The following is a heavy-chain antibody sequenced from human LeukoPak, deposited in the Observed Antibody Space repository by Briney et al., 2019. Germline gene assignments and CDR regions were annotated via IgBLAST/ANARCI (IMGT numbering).Heavy chain of an antibody. CDR3: ARDFTLEDY. V-gene: IGHV3-21*01. CDR2: ISSSSSYI. Sequence: GGSLRLSCAASRFTFSIYCMIWVRQAPGKGLEWFSSISSSSSYIYYADSVKGRFTISRDNAKNSLYLQMNSLRAEDTAVYYCARDFTLEDYWGEGTLVTVSS. CDR1: RFTFSIYC. J-gene: IGHJ4*02.